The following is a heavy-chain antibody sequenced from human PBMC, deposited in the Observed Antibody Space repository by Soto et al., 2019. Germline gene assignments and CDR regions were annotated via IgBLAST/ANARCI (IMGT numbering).Heavy chain of an antibody. D-gene: IGHD6-13*01. CDR1: GGSISSGGYY. V-gene: IGHV4-31*03. CDR3: ARGGLGSSFVLRSPNWFDP. J-gene: IGHJ5*02. CDR2: IYYSGST. Sequence: QVQLQESGPGLVKPSQTLSLTCTVSGGSISSGGYYWSWIRQHPGKGLEWIGYIYYSGSTYYNPSHKSRVTISVDTSKNQFSLKLSSVTAADTAVYYCARGGLGSSFVLRSPNWFDPWGQGTLVTVSS.